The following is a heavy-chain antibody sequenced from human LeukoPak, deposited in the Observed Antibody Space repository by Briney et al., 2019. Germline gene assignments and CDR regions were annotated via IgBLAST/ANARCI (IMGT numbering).Heavy chain of an antibody. CDR3: ARTGGLSKPHQAFDI. V-gene: IGHV1-69*05. D-gene: IGHD3-16*02. CDR2: IIPIFGTA. Sequence: GASVKVSCKASGGTFSSYAISWVRQAPGQGLEWMGGIIPIFGTANYAQKFQGRVTITTDESTTTAYMELSSLYSEDTAVYYCARTGGLSKPHQAFDIWGQGTMVTVSS. CDR1: GGTFSSYA. J-gene: IGHJ3*02.